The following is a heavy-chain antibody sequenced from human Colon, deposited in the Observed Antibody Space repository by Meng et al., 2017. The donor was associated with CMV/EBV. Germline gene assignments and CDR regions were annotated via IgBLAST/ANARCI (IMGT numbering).Heavy chain of an antibody. CDR3: AVQPCYDGYCYFDY. CDR1: GVSFSHYY. V-gene: IGHV4-4*07. J-gene: IGHJ4*02. CDR2: IYIRGGT. Sequence: VQLQESGPGLVKPSETLPPTCTVSGVSFSHYYWSWIRQPAGKGPEWIGRIYIRGGTNYNPSLKSRVTMSVDTSKNQFSLKLSSVTAADTAVYYCAVQPCYDGYCYFDYWGQGTLVTVSS. D-gene: IGHD5-18*01.